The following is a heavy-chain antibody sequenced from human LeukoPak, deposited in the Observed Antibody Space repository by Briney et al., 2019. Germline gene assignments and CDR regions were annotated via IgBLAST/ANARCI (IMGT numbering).Heavy chain of an antibody. CDR2: LSGSGITT. J-gene: IGHJ4*01. Sequence: GGSLRLSCAASGFTFSNSAMSWVRQAPGKGLEWVSTLSGSGITTYYADSVKGRFTISRDNSKNTPYLQMNSLRAEDTAVYYCAKGISSSGWSYFDYWGHGTLVTVSS. V-gene: IGHV3-23*01. CDR1: GFTFSNSA. D-gene: IGHD6-19*01. CDR3: AKGISSSGWSYFDY.